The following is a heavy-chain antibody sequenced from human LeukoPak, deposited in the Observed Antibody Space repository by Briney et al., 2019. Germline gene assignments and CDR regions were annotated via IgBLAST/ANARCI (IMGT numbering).Heavy chain of an antibody. J-gene: IGHJ4*02. Sequence: PGRSLRLSCAASGFTFSSFGMYWVRQAPGKGLERVALISYDGENQDYVDSVKGRFTISRDNSKNRLYLQMISLRADDTAVYYCAKDRGNCGGDCHFFDYWGQGTLVTVSS. CDR1: GFTFSSFG. D-gene: IGHD2-21*02. CDR3: AKDRGNCGGDCHFFDY. CDR2: ISYDGENQ. V-gene: IGHV3-30*18.